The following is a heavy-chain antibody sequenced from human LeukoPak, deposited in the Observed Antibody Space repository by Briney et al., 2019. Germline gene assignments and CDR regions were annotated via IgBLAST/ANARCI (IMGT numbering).Heavy chain of an antibody. CDR3: ASINTAEQFES. CDR2: IYYSGST. Sequence: PSETLSLTCSVSGGSISSSNYYWGWIRQPPGKGLEWIGNIYYSGSTYCNPSPKSRVTISLHTSKNQFSLTLSSVTAADSAVYYCASINTAEQFESWGQGTLVTVSS. V-gene: IGHV4-39*07. J-gene: IGHJ4*02. CDR1: GGSISSSNYY. D-gene: IGHD6-13*01.